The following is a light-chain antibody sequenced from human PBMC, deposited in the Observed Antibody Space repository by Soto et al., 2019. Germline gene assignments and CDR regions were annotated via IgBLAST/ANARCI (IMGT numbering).Light chain of an antibody. J-gene: IGKJ4*01. Sequence: EIMMTQSPATLSVSPVERVSLSCSASHSISTNLAWYQQKPGQAPRLLIYGASTRDTHIPDRFSGTGSETEFTLSVSSLQSEDFAIYYCQQYYDWPLVTFGGGTKVDIK. V-gene: IGKV3-15*01. CDR2: GAS. CDR1: HSISTN. CDR3: QQYYDWPLVT.